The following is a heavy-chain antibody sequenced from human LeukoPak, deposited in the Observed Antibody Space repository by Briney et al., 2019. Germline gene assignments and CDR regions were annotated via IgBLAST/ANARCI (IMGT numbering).Heavy chain of an antibody. CDR3: AKDLGYYYDSSGYSLFDY. V-gene: IGHV3-23*01. CDR1: GLTFSSYA. Sequence: GGSLRLSCAASGLTFSSYAMSWVRQAPGKGLEWVSGISGNGGGTYYADSVKGRFTISRDSSKNTLYLQMNSLRAEDTAVYYCAKDLGYYYDSSGYSLFDYWGQGTLVTVSS. CDR2: ISGNGGGT. D-gene: IGHD3-22*01. J-gene: IGHJ4*02.